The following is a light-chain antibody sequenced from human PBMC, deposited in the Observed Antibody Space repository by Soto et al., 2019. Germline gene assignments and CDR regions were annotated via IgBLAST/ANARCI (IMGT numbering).Light chain of an antibody. CDR1: LSPVYSDGNTY. V-gene: IGKV2-30*01. CDR2: QVS. Sequence: DVVMTQSPLSLTVTLGQPASISCRSSLSPVYSDGNTYLNWFQQRPGQSPRRLIYQVSNRDSGVPDRVSGSGSGADFTRKTSTVEAEDIGVYYCMQSTHWPYTFGQGTKLESK. J-gene: IGKJ2*01. CDR3: MQSTHWPYT.